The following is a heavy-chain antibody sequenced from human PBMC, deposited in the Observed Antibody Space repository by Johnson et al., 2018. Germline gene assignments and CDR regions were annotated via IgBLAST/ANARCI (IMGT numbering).Heavy chain of an antibody. J-gene: IGHJ1*01. CDR1: EFTVSNKC. V-gene: IGHV3-53*01. CDR3: AGEGNISPRYFQH. D-gene: IGHD1/OR15-1a*01. Sequence: VQLVQSGGGLVQPGGSPRLSCAASEFTVSNKCLSWVRQAPGKGLEWVSVIYSGGTTYYADSVKGRFTISRDNSKNTLFLQMNSLRDEDTAVYYCAGEGNISPRYFQHWGQGTLVTVSS. CDR2: IYSGGTT.